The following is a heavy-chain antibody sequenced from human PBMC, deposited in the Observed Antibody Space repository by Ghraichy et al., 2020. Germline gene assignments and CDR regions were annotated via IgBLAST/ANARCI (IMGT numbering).Heavy chain of an antibody. V-gene: IGHV3-74*03. CDR3: ARDSRYVDTAMLRATPGMDV. CDR1: GFTFSYYW. D-gene: IGHD5-18*01. Sequence: GGSLRLSCAASGFTFSYYWMHWVRQAPGKGLVWVSRINSDGSDTTYADSVKGRLTISRDNAKNTLYLQMNSLRAEDTAVYYCARDSRYVDTAMLRATPGMDVWGQGTTVTVSS. CDR2: INSDGSDT. J-gene: IGHJ6*02.